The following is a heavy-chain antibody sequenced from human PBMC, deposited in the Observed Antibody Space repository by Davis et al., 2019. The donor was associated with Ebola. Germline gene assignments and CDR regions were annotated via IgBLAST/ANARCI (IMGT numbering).Heavy chain of an antibody. CDR1: GGSFSGYY. Sequence: GSLRLSCAVYGGSFSGYYWSWIRQPPGKGLEWIGSIYYSGSTYYNPSLKSRVTISVDTSKNQFSLKLSSVTAADTAVYYCSTSSSLWYFDLWGRGTLVTVSS. D-gene: IGHD6-13*01. J-gene: IGHJ2*01. CDR3: STSSSLWYFDL. CDR2: IYYSGST. V-gene: IGHV4-34*01.